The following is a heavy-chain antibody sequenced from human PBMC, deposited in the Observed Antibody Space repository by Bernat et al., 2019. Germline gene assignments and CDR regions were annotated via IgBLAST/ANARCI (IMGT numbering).Heavy chain of an antibody. CDR1: GFSLSTSGMC. D-gene: IGHD2-2*01. V-gene: IGHV2-70*01. Sequence: QVTLRESGPALVKPTQTLTLTCTFSGFSLSTSGMCVSWIRQPPGKALEWLALIDWDDDKYYSTSLKTRLTISKDTSKNQVVLTMTNMDPVDTATYYCARIRGYCSSTSCYEFLDYWGQGTLVTVSS. CDR3: ARIRGYCSSTSCYEFLDY. J-gene: IGHJ4*02. CDR2: IDWDDDK.